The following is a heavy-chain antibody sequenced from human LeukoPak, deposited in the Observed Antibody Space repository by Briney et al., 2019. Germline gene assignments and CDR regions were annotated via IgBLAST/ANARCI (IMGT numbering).Heavy chain of an antibody. V-gene: IGHV5-51*01. Sequence: GESLKISCQGSGYSFTSYWIGWVRQMPGKGLEWMGIIYPGDSDTRYSPSFQGQVTISADKSISTAYLQWSSLKASDTAVYYCARHKGYCSGGSCWVDYWGQGTLVTVSS. CDR3: ARHKGYCSGGSCWVDY. D-gene: IGHD2-15*01. CDR1: GYSFTSYW. CDR2: IYPGDSDT. J-gene: IGHJ4*02.